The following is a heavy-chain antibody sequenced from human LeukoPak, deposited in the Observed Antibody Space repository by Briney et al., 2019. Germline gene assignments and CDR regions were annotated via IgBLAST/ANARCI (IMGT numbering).Heavy chain of an antibody. CDR3: ARGPYSSGWDQADAFDI. J-gene: IGHJ3*02. CDR2: IWYDGSNK. V-gene: IGHV3-33*08. Sequence: GGSLRLSCAASGFTVSSNYMSWVRQAPGKGLEWVAVIWYDGSNKYYADSVKGRFTISRDNSKNTLYLQMNSLRAEDTAVYYCARGPYSSGWDQADAFDIWGQGTMVTVSS. D-gene: IGHD6-19*01. CDR1: GFTVSSNY.